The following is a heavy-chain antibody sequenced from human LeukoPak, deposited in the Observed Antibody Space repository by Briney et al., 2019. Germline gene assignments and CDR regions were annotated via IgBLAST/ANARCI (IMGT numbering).Heavy chain of an antibody. Sequence: WASVKVSCKASGYTFTGYYMRWVRQAPGQGLEWMGWINPNSGGTNYAQKFQGRVTMTRDTSISTAYMELSRLRSDDTAVYYCARSSIVVVVAAGGRVNAFDIWGQGTMVTVSS. V-gene: IGHV1-2*02. CDR1: GYTFTGYY. CDR3: ARSSIVVVVAAGGRVNAFDI. CDR2: INPNSGGT. J-gene: IGHJ3*02. D-gene: IGHD2-15*01.